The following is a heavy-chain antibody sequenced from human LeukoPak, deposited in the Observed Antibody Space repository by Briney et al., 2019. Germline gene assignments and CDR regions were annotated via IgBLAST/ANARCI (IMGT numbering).Heavy chain of an antibody. V-gene: IGHV4-34*01. Sequence: PSETLSLTCAVYGGSFSGYCWSWIRQPPGKGLEWIGEINHSGSTNYNPSLKSRVTISVDTSKNQFSLKLSSVTAADTAVYYCARSGSGSYYNFSPRSNYYYGMDVWGQGTTVTVSS. CDR1: GGSFSGYC. CDR2: INHSGST. J-gene: IGHJ6*02. D-gene: IGHD3-10*01. CDR3: ARSGSGSYYNFSPRSNYYYGMDV.